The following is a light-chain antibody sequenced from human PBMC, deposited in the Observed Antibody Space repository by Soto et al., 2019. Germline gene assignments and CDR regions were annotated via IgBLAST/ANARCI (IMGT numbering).Light chain of an antibody. CDR3: QQYNDWPPLT. Sequence: EIVLTQSPATLSLSPGERATLSCRASQSVSSNLAWYQQKPGQAPRLLIYAASNRATAIPARFSGSGSGTEFTLTISSLQSEDFAVYYCQQYNDWPPLTFGGGTKVEIK. V-gene: IGKV3-15*01. CDR2: AAS. CDR1: QSVSSN. J-gene: IGKJ4*01.